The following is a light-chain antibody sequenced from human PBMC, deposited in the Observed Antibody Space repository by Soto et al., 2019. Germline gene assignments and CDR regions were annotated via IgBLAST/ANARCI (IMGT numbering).Light chain of an antibody. CDR2: GDT. V-gene: IGLV1-40*01. CDR3: QSYDSSLSGSV. J-gene: IGLJ3*02. CDR1: SSNIGAGYD. Sequence: QSVLTQPPSVSGAPGQRVTISCTGSSSNIGAGYDVQWYQQLPGTAPKLLIYGDTNRPSGVPDRFSGSNSGTPASLAITGLQAEDESDYYCQSYDSSLSGSVFGGGTKLTVL.